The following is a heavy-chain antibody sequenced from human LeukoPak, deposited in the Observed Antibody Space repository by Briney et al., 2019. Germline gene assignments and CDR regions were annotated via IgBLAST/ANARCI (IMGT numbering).Heavy chain of an antibody. CDR1: GSRFDDHG. Sequence: PGGSLRLSCTAPGSRFDDHGMAWVRQVPGKGLEWVCGINWNGGSTGYAASVKGRFTISRDNAKNSLYLQMNSLRADDTALYYCARGDSSGWYFDDWGQGTLVTVSS. J-gene: IGHJ4*02. D-gene: IGHD6-19*01. CDR2: INWNGGST. CDR3: ARGDSSGWYFDD. V-gene: IGHV3-20*04.